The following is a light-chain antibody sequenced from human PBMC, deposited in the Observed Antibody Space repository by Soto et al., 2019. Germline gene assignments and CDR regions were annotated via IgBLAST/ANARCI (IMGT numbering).Light chain of an antibody. J-gene: IGLJ1*01. CDR3: SSYTSSSPYV. CDR1: TSDVGGYKY. Sequence: SALTQPASVSGSPGQSITISCTGTTSDVGGYKYVSWYQQHPGKAPKLLIYEVSNWPSGVSNRFSGSKSGNTASLTISGLQAEDEADYYCSSYTSSSPYVFGTGTKVTVL. V-gene: IGLV2-14*01. CDR2: EVS.